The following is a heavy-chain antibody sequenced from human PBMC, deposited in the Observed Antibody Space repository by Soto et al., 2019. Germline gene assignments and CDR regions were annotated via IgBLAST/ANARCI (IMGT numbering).Heavy chain of an antibody. CDR2: ISAYNGNT. CDR1: GYTFTSYG. V-gene: IGHV1-18*04. D-gene: IGHD3-9*01. CDR3: ARDVRVCSDILTVPDAFDI. Sequence: QVQLVQSGAEVKKPGASVKVSCKASGYTFTSYGISWVRQAPGQGREWMGWISAYNGNTNYAQKLQGRVTMTTDTSTSTAYMELRSLRSDDTAVYYCARDVRVCSDILTVPDAFDIWGQGTMVTVSS. J-gene: IGHJ3*02.